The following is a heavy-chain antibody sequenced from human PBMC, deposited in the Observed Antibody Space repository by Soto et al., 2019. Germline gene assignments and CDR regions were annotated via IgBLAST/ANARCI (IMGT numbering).Heavy chain of an antibody. CDR3: ARYGRIAAAGTRYFQH. V-gene: IGHV4-34*01. J-gene: IGHJ1*01. Sequence: SETLSLTCAVYGGSFSGYYWSWIRQPPGKGLEWIGEINHSGSTNYNPSLKSRVTISVDTSKNQFSLKLSSVTAADTAVYYCARYGRIAAAGTRYFQHWGQGTLVTVS. CDR2: INHSGST. D-gene: IGHD6-13*01. CDR1: GGSFSGYY.